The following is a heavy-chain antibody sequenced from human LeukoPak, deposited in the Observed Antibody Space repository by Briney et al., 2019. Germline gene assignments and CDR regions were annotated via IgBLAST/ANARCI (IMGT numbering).Heavy chain of an antibody. D-gene: IGHD3-22*01. CDR1: GFTFSSHA. CDR2: ISSSSSYI. V-gene: IGHV3-21*01. J-gene: IGHJ4*02. Sequence: GGSLRLSWTPSGFTFSSHAMSWVRQAPGKGLEWVSSISSSSSYIYYADSVKGRFTISRDNAKNSLYLQMNSLRAEDTAVYYCARVQMPSYYYDSSGYYPYWGQGTLVTVSS. CDR3: ARVQMPSYYYDSSGYYPY.